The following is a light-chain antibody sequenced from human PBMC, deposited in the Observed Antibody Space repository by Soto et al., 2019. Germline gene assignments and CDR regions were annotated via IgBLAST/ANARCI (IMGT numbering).Light chain of an antibody. V-gene: IGLV2-14*03. CDR3: SSYTVRGTLV. Sequence: QSALTQPASVSGSPGQSITISCTGTTNDIGAYKYVSWYQQHAAKAPKLMLRDVDNRPSGVPDRFSGSRSGHTASLTISGLQAEDEADYYCSSYTVRGTLVFGGGTKVTVL. CDR1: TNDIGAYKY. J-gene: IGLJ3*02. CDR2: DVD.